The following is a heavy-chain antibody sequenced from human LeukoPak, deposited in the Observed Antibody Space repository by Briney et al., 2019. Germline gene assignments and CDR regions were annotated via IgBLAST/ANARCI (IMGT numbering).Heavy chain of an antibody. CDR2: INLNSGGT. V-gene: IGHV1-2*02. J-gene: IGHJ4*02. CDR1: GYTFTGYY. CDR3: ARDRVTTNTPYFDY. D-gene: IGHD4-17*01. Sequence: ASVKVSCKASGYTFTGYYMHWVRQAPGQGLEWMRWINLNSGGTNYAQKFQGRVTMTRDTSISTAYMELSRLRSDDTAVYYCARDRVTTNTPYFDYWGQGTLVTVSS.